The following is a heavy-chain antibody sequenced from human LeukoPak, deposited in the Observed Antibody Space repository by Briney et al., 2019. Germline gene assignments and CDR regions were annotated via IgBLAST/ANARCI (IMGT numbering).Heavy chain of an antibody. CDR2: MYHSGST. CDR3: ARWVYGSRNYGGHDY. CDR1: GYSITSGYY. V-gene: IGHV4-38-2*02. D-gene: IGHD3-10*01. Sequence: SEALSLTCNVSGYSITSGYYWGWIRQPPGKGLEWIGSMYHSGSTYFNPSLKSRVTISIDTSKNQLSLKLSSVTAADTAIYYCARWVYGSRNYGGHDYWGQGTLVTVSS. J-gene: IGHJ4*02.